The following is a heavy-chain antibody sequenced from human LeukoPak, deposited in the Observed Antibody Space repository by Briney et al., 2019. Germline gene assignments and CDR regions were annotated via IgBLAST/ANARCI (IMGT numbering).Heavy chain of an antibody. CDR1: GGSISSSSYY. D-gene: IGHD6-13*01. CDR2: IYYSGST. Sequence: PSETLSLTCTVSGGSISSSSYYWGWIRQPPGKGLEWIGSIYYSGSTYYNPSLKSRVTISVDTSKNQFSLKLSSVTAADTAVYYCASTSSWLEVFDYWGQGTLVTVSS. J-gene: IGHJ4*02. CDR3: ASTSSWLEVFDY. V-gene: IGHV4-39*01.